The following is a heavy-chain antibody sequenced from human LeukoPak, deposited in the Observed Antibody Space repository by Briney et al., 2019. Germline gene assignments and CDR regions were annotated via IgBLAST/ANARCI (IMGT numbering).Heavy chain of an antibody. D-gene: IGHD6-6*01. V-gene: IGHV4-4*07. CDR2: IYTSGST. Sequence: SETLSLTCTVSGGSISSYYWSWIRQPAGKGLEWIGRIYTSGSTNYNPSLKSRVTMSVDTSKNQFSLKLSSVTAADTAVYYCASEMPSIAARPIYFDYWGQGTLVTVSS. J-gene: IGHJ4*02. CDR1: GGSISSYY. CDR3: ASEMPSIAARPIYFDY.